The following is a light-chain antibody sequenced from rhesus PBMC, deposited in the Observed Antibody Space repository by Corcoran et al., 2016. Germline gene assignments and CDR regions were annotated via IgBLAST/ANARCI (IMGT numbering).Light chain of an antibody. CDR2: KAS. V-gene: IGKV1-22*01. J-gene: IGKJ1*01. Sequence: DIQMTQSPSSLSASVGDTVTITCRASQSISSWLAWYQQKPGKSPKLLIYKASTLQSGVPSRFSGSGSGTDFTLTISSLQSEDFATYYCQQYSSSPWTFGQGTKVEIK. CDR3: QQYSSSPWT. CDR1: QSISSW.